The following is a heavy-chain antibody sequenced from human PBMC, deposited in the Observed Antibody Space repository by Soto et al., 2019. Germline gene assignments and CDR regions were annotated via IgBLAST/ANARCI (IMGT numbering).Heavy chain of an antibody. CDR3: ARDRSDYYGSGSFDY. CDR2: IYYSGST. D-gene: IGHD3-10*01. V-gene: IGHV4-59*01. J-gene: IGHJ4*02. CDR1: GGSISSYY. Sequence: QVQLQESGPGLVKPSETLSLTCTVSGGSISSYYWSWIRQPPGKGLEWIWYIYYSGSTNYNPSLKSRVTISVDTSKNQFSLKLSSVTAADTAVYYCARDRSDYYGSGSFDYWGQGTLVTVSS.